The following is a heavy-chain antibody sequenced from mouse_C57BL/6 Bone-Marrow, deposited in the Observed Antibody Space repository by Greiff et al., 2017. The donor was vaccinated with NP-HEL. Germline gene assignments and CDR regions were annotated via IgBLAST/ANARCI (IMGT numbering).Heavy chain of an antibody. V-gene: IGHV5-2*01. Sequence: EVKLMESGGGLVQPGESLKLSCESNEYEFPSHDMSWVRKTPEKRLELVAAINSDGGSTYYPDTMERRFIISRDNTKKTLYLQMSSLRSEDTALYYCARHYGSSYVSWYFDVWGTGTTVTVSS. CDR1: EYEFPSHD. D-gene: IGHD1-1*01. J-gene: IGHJ1*03. CDR3: ARHYGSSYVSWYFDV. CDR2: INSDGGST.